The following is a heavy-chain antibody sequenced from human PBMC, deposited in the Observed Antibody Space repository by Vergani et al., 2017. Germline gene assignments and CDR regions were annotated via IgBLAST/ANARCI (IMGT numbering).Heavy chain of an antibody. CDR2: ISAYNGNT. D-gene: IGHD2-15*01. V-gene: IGHV1-18*01. CDR3: ARVGATSGLLLKSPEY. Sequence: QVQLVQSGAEVKKPGASVKVSCKASGYTFTSYGISWVRQAPGQGLEWMGWISAYNGNTNYAQKLQGRVTSTTDTSTSTAYMELRILRSDDTAVYYCARVGATSGLLLKSPEYWGQGTLVTVSS. J-gene: IGHJ4*02. CDR1: GYTFTSYG.